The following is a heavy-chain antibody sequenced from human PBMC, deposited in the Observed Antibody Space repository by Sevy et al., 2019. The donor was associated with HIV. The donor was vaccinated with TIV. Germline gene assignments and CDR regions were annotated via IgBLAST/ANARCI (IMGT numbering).Heavy chain of an antibody. Sequence: GGSLRLSCAASGFTFSDDYMSWIRQAPGKGLEWISYIGTSGNIVYYADSVKGRFTISRDNSKKSLYLHMSSLRAEDTAMYYCAREKVTTTFDLWGQGTLVTVSS. J-gene: IGHJ4*02. CDR2: IGTSGNIV. D-gene: IGHD4-17*01. V-gene: IGHV3-11*01. CDR3: AREKVTTTFDL. CDR1: GFTFSDDY.